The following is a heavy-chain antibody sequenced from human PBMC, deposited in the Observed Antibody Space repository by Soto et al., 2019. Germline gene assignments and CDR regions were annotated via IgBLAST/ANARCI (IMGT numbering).Heavy chain of an antibody. CDR1: GGSISSNNW. D-gene: IGHD2-15*01. CDR3: ARGWDYFAGGRYPYDYDY. J-gene: IGHJ4*02. V-gene: IGHV4-4*02. CDR2: IYHSGST. Sequence: QLQLKQSGPGLVKPSGTLSLTCAVSGGSISSNNWWTWVRQPPGKGLEWIGEIYHSGSTNYNPSLKSRVTISVEKSKNQFSLNLTSETAADTAVYYCARGWDYFAGGRYPYDYDYWGRGTLVTVSS.